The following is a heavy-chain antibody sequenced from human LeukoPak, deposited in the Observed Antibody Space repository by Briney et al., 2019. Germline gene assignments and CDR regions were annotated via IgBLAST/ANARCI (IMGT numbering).Heavy chain of an antibody. D-gene: IGHD2-2*03. CDR3: ARCVGYCSSTSCHPWSDP. V-gene: IGHV1-8*03. Sequence: ASVKVSCKASGYTFTSYDINWVRQATGQGLEWMGWMNPNSGSTGYAQKFQGRVTITRNTSISTAYMELSSLRSEDTAVYYCARCVGYCSSTSCHPWSDPWGQGTLVTVSS. CDR1: GYTFTSYD. J-gene: IGHJ5*02. CDR2: MNPNSGST.